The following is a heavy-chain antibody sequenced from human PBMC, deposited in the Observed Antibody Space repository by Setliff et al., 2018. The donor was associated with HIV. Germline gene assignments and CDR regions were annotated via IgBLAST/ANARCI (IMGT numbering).Heavy chain of an antibody. CDR2: IYYSGST. CDR3: VRHGGTIVVVTTPRLVVWYIDL. Sequence: SETLSLTCTVSGGSINSSSYYWGWIRQPPGKGPEWIGSIYYSGSTYYNPSLKSRVTISEDTSKNQISLKLSSVSAADTAVYYCVRHGGTIVVVTTPRLVVWYIDLWGRGTLVTVSA. J-gene: IGHJ2*01. V-gene: IGHV4-39*01. CDR1: GGSINSSSYY. D-gene: IGHD2-21*02.